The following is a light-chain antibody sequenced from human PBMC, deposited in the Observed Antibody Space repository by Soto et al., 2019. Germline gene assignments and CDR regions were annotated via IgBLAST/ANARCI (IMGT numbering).Light chain of an antibody. V-gene: IGKV3-11*01. CDR1: RSVTTF. CDR2: GAS. Sequence: EIVLTQSPGTLSLSPGERATLSCRASRSVTTFLAWYQQRPGQAPRLLIYGASSRATGIPDRFSGSGSGTDFTLTISRLEPEDFAVYYCQQRSNWPTFGQGTKVDIK. CDR3: QQRSNWPT. J-gene: IGKJ1*01.